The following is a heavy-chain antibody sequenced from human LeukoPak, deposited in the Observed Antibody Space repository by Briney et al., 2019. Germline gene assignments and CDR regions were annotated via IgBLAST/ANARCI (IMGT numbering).Heavy chain of an antibody. CDR2: ISPSGDIT. V-gene: IGHV3-23*01. D-gene: IGHD3-10*01. CDR3: AKDDAWLRFGE. CDR1: GFTFSNHG. J-gene: IGHJ4*02. Sequence: GGSLRLSCAASGFTFSNHGMNWVRQAPGKGLEWVSGISPSGDITYYADSVKGRFTISRDNSENTLYLEVISLTAEDTAVYYCAKDDAWLRFGEWSQGTLVTVSS.